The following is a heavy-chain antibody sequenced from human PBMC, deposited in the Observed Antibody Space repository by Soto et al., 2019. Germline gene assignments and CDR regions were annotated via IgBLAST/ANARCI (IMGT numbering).Heavy chain of an antibody. D-gene: IGHD6-13*01. CDR1: GFTFTNYG. J-gene: IGHJ4*02. CDR2: ISYDERSK. Sequence: QVQLVESGGGVVQPGRSLRLSCAASGFTFTNYGMHWVRQAPGKGLEWVAVISYDERSKYYADSVKGRFTISRDNSKSTLDLQMNSLRLEDTAVYYCAKDDPPKQQLDGRIDSWGQGTLVTVSS. CDR3: AKDDPPKQQLDGRIDS. V-gene: IGHV3-30*18.